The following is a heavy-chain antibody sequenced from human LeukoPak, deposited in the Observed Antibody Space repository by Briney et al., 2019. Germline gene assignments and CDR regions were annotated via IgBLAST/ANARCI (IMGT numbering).Heavy chain of an antibody. V-gene: IGHV4-34*01. CDR3: ARTTTGYSSSWYFKLKGPYFDY. J-gene: IGHJ4*02. CDR1: GGSFSGYY. CDR2: INHSGST. Sequence: SETLSLTCDVYGGSFSGYYWSWIRQPPGKGLEWIGEINHSGSTNYNPSLKSRVTISVDTSKNQFSLKLSSVTAADTAVYYCARTTTGYSSSWYFKLKGPYFDYWGQGTLVTVSS. D-gene: IGHD6-13*01.